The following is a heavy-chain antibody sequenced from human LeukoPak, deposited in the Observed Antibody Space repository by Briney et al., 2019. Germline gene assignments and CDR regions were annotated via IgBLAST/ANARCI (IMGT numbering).Heavy chain of an antibody. CDR1: GYIFTSYD. CDR2: MNPNNGNT. CDR3: ATGRGVYYDILIGWFDP. J-gene: IGHJ5*02. Sequence: ASVKVSCKASGYIFTSYDINWVRQATGQGLEWMGWMNPNNGNTGYAQKFQGRVTMTEDTSTDTAYMELSSLRSEDTAVYYCATGRGVYYDILIGWFDPWGQGTLVTVSS. V-gene: IGHV1-8*01. D-gene: IGHD3-9*01.